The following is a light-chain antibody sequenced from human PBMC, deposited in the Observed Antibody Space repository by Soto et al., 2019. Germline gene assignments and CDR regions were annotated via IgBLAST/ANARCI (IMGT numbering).Light chain of an antibody. V-gene: IGLV1-44*01. Sequence: QLVLTQPPSASGTPGQRVTISCSGSSSNIGGNTVNWYQKLPGTAPKLLIHNNNQRPSGVPDRFSGSKSGTSASLAISGLRSEDEADYYCAAWDDSLNGGVFGGGTKVTVL. CDR1: SSNIGGNT. CDR3: AAWDDSLNGGV. CDR2: NNN. J-gene: IGLJ3*02.